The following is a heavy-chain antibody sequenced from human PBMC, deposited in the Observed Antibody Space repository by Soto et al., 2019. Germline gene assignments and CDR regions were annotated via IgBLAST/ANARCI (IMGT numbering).Heavy chain of an antibody. V-gene: IGHV3-23*01. Sequence: GGSLRLSCAASGFTFSSYAMSWVRQAPGKGLEWVSAISGSGGSTYYADSVKGRFTISRENSKNTLYMQMNSLRAEDTAVYYCAKELYRSGYYYYGMDVWGQGTTVTVSS. D-gene: IGHD3-22*01. J-gene: IGHJ6*02. CDR2: ISGSGGST. CDR3: AKELYRSGYYYYGMDV. CDR1: GFTFSSYA.